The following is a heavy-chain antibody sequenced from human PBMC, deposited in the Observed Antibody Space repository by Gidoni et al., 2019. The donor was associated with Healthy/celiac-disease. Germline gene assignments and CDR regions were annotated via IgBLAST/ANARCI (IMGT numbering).Heavy chain of an antibody. J-gene: IGHJ3*02. CDR3: AKSQIGQWLLGVSAFDI. CDR2: ISGSGGST. CDR1: GFPFSSYA. D-gene: IGHD5-12*01. Sequence: EVQLLESGGGLVQPGGSLRLSCAASGFPFSSYAMSWVRQAPGKGLEWVSAISGSGGSTYYADSVKGRFTISRDNSKNTLYLQMNSLRAEDTAVYYCAKSQIGQWLLGVSAFDIWGQGTMVTVSS. V-gene: IGHV3-23*01.